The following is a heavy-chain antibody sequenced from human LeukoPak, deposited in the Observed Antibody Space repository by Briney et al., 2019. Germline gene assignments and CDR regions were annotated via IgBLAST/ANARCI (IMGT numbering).Heavy chain of an antibody. V-gene: IGHV1-24*01. D-gene: IGHD4-17*01. Sequence: ASVKVSCKVSGYTLTELSMHWVRQAPGKGLEWMGGFDPEDGETIYAQKFQGRVTMTTDTSTSTAYMELRSLRSDDTAVYYCARDSPTTVTTWAVFPPYYYYGMDVWGQGTTVTVTS. CDR1: GYTLTELS. J-gene: IGHJ6*02. CDR3: ARDSPTTVTTWAVFPPYYYYGMDV. CDR2: FDPEDGET.